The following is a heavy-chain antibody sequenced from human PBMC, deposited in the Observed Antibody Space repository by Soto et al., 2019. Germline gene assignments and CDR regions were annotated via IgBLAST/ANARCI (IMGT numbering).Heavy chain of an antibody. Sequence: EVQLLESGGGLVQPGGSLRLSCAASGFTFSSYAMSWVRQAPGKGLEWVSAISDSGGSTYYADPAKGRFTISRDNPKNTLYLQMNSLRAEDTAVYYCATDPQGYCTGGRCYFDYWGQGTLVTVSS. J-gene: IGHJ4*02. V-gene: IGHV3-23*01. CDR2: ISDSGGST. D-gene: IGHD2-8*02. CDR1: GFTFSSYA. CDR3: ATDPQGYCTGGRCYFDY.